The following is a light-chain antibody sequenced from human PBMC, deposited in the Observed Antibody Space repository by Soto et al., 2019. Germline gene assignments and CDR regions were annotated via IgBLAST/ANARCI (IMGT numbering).Light chain of an antibody. CDR3: QQLNSSPIT. J-gene: IGKJ5*01. Sequence: DIQLTQSPSFLSASVGDRVTITCRASQGISSYLAWYQQKPAKAPKLLIYAASTLQSGVPSRFCRSGSGTEFTVTISSLQPEDFATYYCQQLNSSPITFGQGTRLDIK. CDR1: QGISSY. CDR2: AAS. V-gene: IGKV1-9*01.